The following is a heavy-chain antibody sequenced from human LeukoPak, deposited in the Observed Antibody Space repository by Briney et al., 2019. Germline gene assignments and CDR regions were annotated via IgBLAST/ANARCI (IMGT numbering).Heavy chain of an antibody. CDR3: ASGYYDSSGYYKSVAFDI. V-gene: IGHV1-46*01. CDR2: INPSGSSA. Sequence: GASVKVSCKASGYSFTSYYMHWVRQAPGQGLEWMGFINPSGSSAAYAQKFQGRLTMTRDMFTSTDYMELASLTSDDTAVYYCASGYYDSSGYYKSVAFDIWGQGTMVTVSS. CDR1: GYSFTSYY. D-gene: IGHD3-22*01. J-gene: IGHJ3*02.